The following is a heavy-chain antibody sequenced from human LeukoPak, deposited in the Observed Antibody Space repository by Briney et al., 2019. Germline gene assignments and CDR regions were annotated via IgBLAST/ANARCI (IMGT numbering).Heavy chain of an antibody. CDR3: AKGPRALEHGTHRFDY. J-gene: IGHJ4*02. D-gene: IGHD1/OR15-1a*01. V-gene: IGHV1-2*02. CDR1: GYTFTGYY. CDR2: INPNSGGT. Sequence: SVKVSCKASGYTFTGYYMHWVRQAPGQGLEWMGWINPNSGGTNYAQKFQGRVTMTRDTSISTAYMELSRLRADDTAVYYCAKGPRALEHGTHRFDYWGQGILVTVSS.